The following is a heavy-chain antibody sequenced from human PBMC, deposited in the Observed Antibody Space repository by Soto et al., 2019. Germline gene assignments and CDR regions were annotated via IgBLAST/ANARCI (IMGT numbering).Heavy chain of an antibody. Sequence: ASVKVSCKASGYTFTSYGISWVRQAPGQGLEWMGWISAYNGNTNYAQKLQGRVTMTTDTSTSTAYMELRSLRYDDTAVYYCARDLHERSGSLKPFTDYWGEGTLVAVSS. V-gene: IGHV1-18*01. CDR2: ISAYNGNT. CDR3: ARDLHERSGSLKPFTDY. D-gene: IGHD3-22*01. J-gene: IGHJ4*02. CDR1: GYTFTSYG.